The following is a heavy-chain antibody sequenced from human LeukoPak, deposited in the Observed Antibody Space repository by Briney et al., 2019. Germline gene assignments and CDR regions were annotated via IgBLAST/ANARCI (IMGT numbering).Heavy chain of an antibody. CDR3: ALAVVPAAIFNNWFDP. CDR1: GYTFTSYY. D-gene: IGHD2-2*02. Sequence: GASVKVSCKASGYTFTSYYMHWVRQAPGQGLEWMGWMNPNSGNTGYAQKFQGRVTMTRNTSISTAYMELSSLRSEDTAVYYCALAVVPAAIFNNWFDPWGQGTLVTVSS. CDR2: MNPNSGNT. V-gene: IGHV1-8*02. J-gene: IGHJ5*02.